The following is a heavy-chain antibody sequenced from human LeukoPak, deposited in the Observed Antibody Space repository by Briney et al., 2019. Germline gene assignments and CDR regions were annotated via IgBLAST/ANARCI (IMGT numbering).Heavy chain of an antibody. CDR1: GFTFSSFW. D-gene: IGHD6-13*01. Sequence: GGSLRLSCAASGFTFSSFWMHWVRQAPGKGLVWVSRINSDGSSTNYADSVKGRFTISRDNAKNTLYLQMNSLRDGDTAVYYCARPSQLALFNYWGQGTLVTVSS. V-gene: IGHV3-74*01. CDR2: INSDGSST. J-gene: IGHJ4*02. CDR3: ARPSQLALFNY.